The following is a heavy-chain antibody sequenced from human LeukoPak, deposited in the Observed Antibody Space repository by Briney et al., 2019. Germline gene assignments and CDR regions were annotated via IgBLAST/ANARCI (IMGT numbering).Heavy chain of an antibody. CDR2: ISAGGGSS. Sequence: GGSLRLSCAASGFTFSNYAMTWVRQAPGKGLEWVSRISAGGGSSYHADSVKGRFTISRDNSKSTLYLQMNSLRAEDTALYFCAKDGVGGALDYWGQGTLVTVSS. CDR1: GFTFSNYA. CDR3: AKDGVGGALDY. D-gene: IGHD2-21*01. J-gene: IGHJ4*02. V-gene: IGHV3-23*01.